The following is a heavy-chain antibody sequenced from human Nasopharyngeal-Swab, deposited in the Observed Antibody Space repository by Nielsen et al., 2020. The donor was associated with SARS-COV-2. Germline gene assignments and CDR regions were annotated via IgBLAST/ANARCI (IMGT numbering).Heavy chain of an antibody. V-gene: IGHV3-11*01. CDR2: ISSSGSTI. CDR1: GFTFSDYY. D-gene: IGHD3-10*01. J-gene: IGHJ5*02. CDR3: ATGAVRGVITWFDP. Sequence: GGSLRLSCAASGFTFSDYYMSWIRQAPGKGLEWVSYISSSGSTIYYADSVKGRFTISRDNAKNSLYLQMNSLRSEDTAVYYCATGAVRGVITWFDPWGQGTLVTVSS.